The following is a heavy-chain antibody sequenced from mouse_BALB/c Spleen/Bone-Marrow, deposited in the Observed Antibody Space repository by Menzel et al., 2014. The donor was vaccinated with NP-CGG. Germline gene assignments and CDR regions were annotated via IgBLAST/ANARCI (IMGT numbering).Heavy chain of an antibody. D-gene: IGHD2-4*01. CDR2: IWAGGST. V-gene: IGHV2-9*02. J-gene: IGHJ3*01. Sequence: QVQLKHSGPGLVAPSQSLSITCTVSGFSLTSYGVHWVRQPPGRLARLGVIWAGGSTNYNSALMSRLSISKDNSKSQGFLKMNSLQTDVTAMYYCASPIYYDYPLFAYWGLGTLVTVSA. CDR1: GFSLTSYG. CDR3: ASPIYYDYPLFAY.